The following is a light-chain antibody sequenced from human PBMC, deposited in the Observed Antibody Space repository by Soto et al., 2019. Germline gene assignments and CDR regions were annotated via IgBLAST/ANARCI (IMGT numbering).Light chain of an antibody. V-gene: IGKV3-15*01. Sequence: EIVMTQSPATLSVSPGERVTLSCRASQSVGNYLGWNQQKPGQAPRLLIFGASTRATGIPARFSGSGSGTEFTLAISGLQSEDCAVYYCQQYNNWPAWTFGQGTKVEIK. J-gene: IGKJ1*01. CDR3: QQYNNWPAWT. CDR1: QSVGNY. CDR2: GAS.